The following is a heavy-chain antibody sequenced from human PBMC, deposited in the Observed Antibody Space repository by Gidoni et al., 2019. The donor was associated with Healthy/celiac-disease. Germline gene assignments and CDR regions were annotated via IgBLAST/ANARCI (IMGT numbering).Heavy chain of an antibody. CDR1: GYTFTGYY. J-gene: IGHJ4*02. CDR2: INPNSGGT. CDR3: ARDQGHYYDIPDY. D-gene: IGHD3-22*01. V-gene: IGHV1-2*02. Sequence: QVQLVQSGAEVQKPVASVKVSCKASGYTFTGYYMHWVRQAPGQGLEWMGWINPNSGGTNDAQKFQGRVTMTRDTSISTAYMELSRLRSDDTAVYYCARDQGHYYDIPDYWGQGTLVTVSS.